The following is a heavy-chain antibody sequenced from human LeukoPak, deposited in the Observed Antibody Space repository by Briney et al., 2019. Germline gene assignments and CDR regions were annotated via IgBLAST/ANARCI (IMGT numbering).Heavy chain of an antibody. J-gene: IGHJ4*02. CDR3: ARVWLRGDYVSDY. V-gene: IGHV3-11*01. CDR1: GFTFSDYY. Sequence: GGSLRLSCAASGFTFSDYYMSWIRQAPGKGLEWVSYISSSGSTIYYADSVKGRFTISRDNAKNSLYLQMNSLRAEDTAVYYCARVWLRGDYVSDYWGQGTLVTVSS. CDR2: ISSSGSTI. D-gene: IGHD4-17*01.